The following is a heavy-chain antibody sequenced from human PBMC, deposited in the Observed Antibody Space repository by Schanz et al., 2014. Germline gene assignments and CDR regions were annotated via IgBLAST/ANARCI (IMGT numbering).Heavy chain of an antibody. V-gene: IGHV3-30*09. CDR3: VGEVGPRLMNC. D-gene: IGHD1-26*01. Sequence: QVQLVDSGGGVVQPGRSLRLSCEVSGFTFSSHAMHWVRQAPGKGLEYVATITYDGSHQFYADSMKGRFVISRDNSKNTLFLQMNSLRLDDTAVYFCVGEVGPRLMNCWGQGTLVTVSS. CDR2: ITYDGSHQ. J-gene: IGHJ4*02. CDR1: GFTFSSHA.